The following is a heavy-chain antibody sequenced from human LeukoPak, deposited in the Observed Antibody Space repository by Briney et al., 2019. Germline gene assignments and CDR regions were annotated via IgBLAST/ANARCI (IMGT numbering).Heavy chain of an antibody. J-gene: IGHJ4*02. CDR1: GYSFTTYW. Sequence: GESLKISCKASGYSFTTYWIGWVRQMPGKGLEWMGIIYLGDSDTRYGPSFQGQVTISADKAISTAYLQWSSLKASDTAMYYCARWLGGDTGFLVYWGQGTLVTVSS. CDR3: ARWLGGDTGFLVY. D-gene: IGHD2-8*02. V-gene: IGHV5-51*01. CDR2: IYLGDSDT.